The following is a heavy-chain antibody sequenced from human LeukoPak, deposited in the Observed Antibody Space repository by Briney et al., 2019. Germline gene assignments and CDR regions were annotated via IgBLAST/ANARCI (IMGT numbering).Heavy chain of an antibody. V-gene: IGHV1-69*05. D-gene: IGHD3-16*01. Sequence: AVKVSCKAPGGTFSSYAISWVRHAPGQGLEWMGGLFTIFGTVNYAQKFQGRVTNTTDESTSTAYMELSSLRSEDTAVYYCARASWGSGYDRGYYYMDVWGKGTTVTVSS. CDR1: GGTFSSYA. J-gene: IGHJ6*03. CDR3: ARASWGSGYDRGYYYMDV. CDR2: LFTIFGTV.